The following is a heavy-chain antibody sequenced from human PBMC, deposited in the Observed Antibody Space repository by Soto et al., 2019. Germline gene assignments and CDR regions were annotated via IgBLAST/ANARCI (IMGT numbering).Heavy chain of an antibody. CDR2: IIPIFGTA. D-gene: IGHD6-19*01. V-gene: IGHV1-69*13. J-gene: IGHJ4*02. CDR3: ARILAVAGIPAGGYFDY. Sequence: GASVKVSCKASGGTFSSYAISWVRQAPGQGLEWMGGIIPIFGTANYAQKFQGRVTITADESTSTAYMELSSLRSEDTAVYYCARILAVAGIPAGGYFDYWGQGTLVTVSS. CDR1: GGTFSSYA.